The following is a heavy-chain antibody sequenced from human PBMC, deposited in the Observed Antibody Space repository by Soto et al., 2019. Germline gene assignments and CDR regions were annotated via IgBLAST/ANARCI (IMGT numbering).Heavy chain of an antibody. Sequence: SETLSLTCAVYGGSFSGYYWSWIRQPPGKGLEWIGEINHSGSTNYNPSLKSRVTVSVDTSKNQFSLKLSSVTAADTAVYYCARVSAARGGDYWGQGTLVTVSS. CDR2: INHSGST. CDR1: GGSFSGYY. J-gene: IGHJ4*02. V-gene: IGHV4-34*01. CDR3: ARVSAARGGDY. D-gene: IGHD6-6*01.